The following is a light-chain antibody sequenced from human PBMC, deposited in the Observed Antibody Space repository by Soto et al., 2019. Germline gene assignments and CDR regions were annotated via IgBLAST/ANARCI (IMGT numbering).Light chain of an antibody. Sequence: IQMSQCPSSLSASVGDRITITCRSSQGISSWLAWYQQKPGKAPKLLIYAASSLQSGVPSRFSSSGSGTEFTLISSMQQTDVLATYSCQAITIFFTFGQGTRLEIK. CDR1: QGISSW. CDR3: QAITIFFT. CDR2: AAS. J-gene: IGKJ5*01. V-gene: IGKV1-12*01.